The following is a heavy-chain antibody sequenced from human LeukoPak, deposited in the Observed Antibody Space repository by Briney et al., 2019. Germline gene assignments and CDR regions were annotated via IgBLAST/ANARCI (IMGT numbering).Heavy chain of an antibody. CDR3: ARDREDFWSGYGDYNWFDP. Sequence: ASVKVSRKASGYTFTSYGISWVRQASGQGLEWMGWISAYNGNTNYAQKLQGRVTMTTDTSTSTAYMELRSLRSDDTAVYYCARDREDFWSGYGDYNWFDPWGQGTLVTVSS. V-gene: IGHV1-18*01. CDR2: ISAYNGNT. D-gene: IGHD3-3*01. J-gene: IGHJ5*02. CDR1: GYTFTSYG.